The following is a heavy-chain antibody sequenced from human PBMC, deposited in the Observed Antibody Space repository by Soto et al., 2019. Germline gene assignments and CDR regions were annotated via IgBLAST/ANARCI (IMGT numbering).Heavy chain of an antibody. J-gene: IGHJ4*02. CDR2: IYYSGST. CDR1: GGSISSYY. Sequence: QVQLQESGPGLVKPSETLSLTCTVSGGSISSYYWSWIRQPPGKGLECIGYIYYSGSTNYKPSLKSRPTISVDTSKNYFALKMSSVTAADTAVYYCARVTSGYRPHFEYWGQGTLVTVSS. D-gene: IGHD3-3*01. V-gene: IGHV4-59*01. CDR3: ARVTSGYRPHFEY.